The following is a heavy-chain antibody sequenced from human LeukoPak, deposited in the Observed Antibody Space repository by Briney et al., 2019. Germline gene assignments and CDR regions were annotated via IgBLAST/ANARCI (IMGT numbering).Heavy chain of an antibody. CDR2: ISYDGSNK. CDR1: GFTFSSYG. CDR3: AKDLEVIIAVASPTFYYYGMDV. D-gene: IGHD6-19*01. Sequence: GRSLRLSCAASGFTFSSYGMHWVRQAPGKGLEWVAVISYDGSNKYYADSVKGRFTISRDNSKNTLYLQMNSLRAEDTAVYYCAKDLEVIIAVASPTFYYYGMDVWGQGTTATVSS. J-gene: IGHJ6*02. V-gene: IGHV3-30*18.